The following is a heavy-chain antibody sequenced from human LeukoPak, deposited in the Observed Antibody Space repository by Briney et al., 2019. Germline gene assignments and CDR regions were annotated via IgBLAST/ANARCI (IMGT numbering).Heavy chain of an antibody. D-gene: IGHD2-21*01. J-gene: IGHJ6*03. CDR2: IKLDGSEQ. V-gene: IGHV3-7*03. CDR3: AKIPSDNKDYYYYMDV. CDR1: GLTISNNW. Sequence: GGSLRLSCADSGLTISNNWMSWVRQAPGNGLEWVANIKLDGSEQYYMDSVKGRFTISRDNSKNTLYLQMNSLRAEDTAVYYCAKIPSDNKDYYYYMDVWGKGTTVTVSS.